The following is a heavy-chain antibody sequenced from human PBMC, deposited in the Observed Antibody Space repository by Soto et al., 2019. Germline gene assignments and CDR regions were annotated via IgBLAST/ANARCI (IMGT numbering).Heavy chain of an antibody. J-gene: IGHJ4*02. D-gene: IGHD5-12*01. CDR1: GFTFSSYA. CDR2: ISGSGGST. CDR3: AKDKEAIVATIILIAVAGTVDY. Sequence: PGGSLRLSCAASGFTFSSYAMSWVRQAPGKGLEWVSGISGSGGSTYYADSVKGRFTLSRDNSKNTLHLQMNSLRAEDTAVYYCAKDKEAIVATIILIAVAGTVDYWGQGTLVTVSS. V-gene: IGHV3-23*01.